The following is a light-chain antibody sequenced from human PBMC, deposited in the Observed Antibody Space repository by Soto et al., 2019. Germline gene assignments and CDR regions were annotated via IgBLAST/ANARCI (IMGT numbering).Light chain of an antibody. Sequence: IQLTQSPSSLSASVGDRVTITCRARRGIASSLAWYQQKPGKAPKLLIYAASTLQSGVPSRFSGSGSGPDFPLTITSLQAEDFATYYCQHLHTYPYTFRQGTKLEIK. CDR2: AAS. V-gene: IGKV1-9*01. CDR1: RGIASS. CDR3: QHLHTYPYT. J-gene: IGKJ2*01.